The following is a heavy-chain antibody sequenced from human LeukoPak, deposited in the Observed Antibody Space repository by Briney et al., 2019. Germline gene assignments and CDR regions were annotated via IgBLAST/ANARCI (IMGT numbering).Heavy chain of an antibody. CDR1: GYTFTSNG. J-gene: IGHJ4*02. CDR3: ASAIRAAAGTLADY. D-gene: IGHD6-13*01. CDR2: TNPSGGST. Sequence: ASVKVSCKASGYTFTSNGISGARQAPRQGLELKGITNPSGGSTSYAQKFQGRVTMTRDTSTSTVYMELSSLRSEDTAVYYCASAIRAAAGTLADYWGQGTLVTVSS. V-gene: IGHV1-46*01.